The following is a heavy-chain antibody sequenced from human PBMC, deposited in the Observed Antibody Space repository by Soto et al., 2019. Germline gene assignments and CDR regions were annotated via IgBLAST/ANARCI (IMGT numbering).Heavy chain of an antibody. V-gene: IGHV3-9*01. D-gene: IGHD5-12*01. CDR3: AKGEDDSGYDYGTTFDY. CDR2: ISWNSGSI. J-gene: IGHJ4*02. Sequence: GGSLRLSCAASGFTFDDYAMHWVRQAPGKGLEWVSGISWNSGSIGYADSVKGRFTISRDNAKNSLYLQMNSLRAEDTALYYCAKGEDDSGYDYGTTFDYWGQGTLVTVSS. CDR1: GFTFDDYA.